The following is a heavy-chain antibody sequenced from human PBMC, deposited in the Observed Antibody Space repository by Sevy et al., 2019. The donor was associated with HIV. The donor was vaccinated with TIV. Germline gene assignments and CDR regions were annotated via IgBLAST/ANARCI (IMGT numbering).Heavy chain of an antibody. D-gene: IGHD3-3*01. J-gene: IGHJ4*02. CDR3: AKTGTPYAFWSGYYDY. Sequence: GGSLRLSCAASGFIFSSYAMHWVRQAPGKGLEWVAVISHDGSNKYYAYSVKGRFTISRDTSKNTLYMQMNSLSAEDTAVYYCAKTGTPYAFWSGYYDYWGQGPLVTVSS. CDR1: GFIFSSYA. V-gene: IGHV3-30*18. CDR2: ISHDGSNK.